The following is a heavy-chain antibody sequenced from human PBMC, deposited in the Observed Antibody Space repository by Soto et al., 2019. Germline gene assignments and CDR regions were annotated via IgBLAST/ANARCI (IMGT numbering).Heavy chain of an antibody. J-gene: IGHJ6*02. Sequence: ASVKVSCKASGYTFTSYGISWVRQAPGQGLEWMGWISAYNGNTNYAQKLQGRVTMTTDTSTSTAYMELRSLRSDDTAVYYCARDEYYYDSSGYSPLGMDVWGQGTTVTVSS. CDR3: ARDEYYYDSSGYSPLGMDV. D-gene: IGHD3-22*01. V-gene: IGHV1-18*01. CDR2: ISAYNGNT. CDR1: GYTFTSYG.